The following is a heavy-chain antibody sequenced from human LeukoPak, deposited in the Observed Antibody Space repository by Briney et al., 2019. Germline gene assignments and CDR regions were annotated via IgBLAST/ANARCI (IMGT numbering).Heavy chain of an antibody. CDR3: AREFGYSSGWSFDY. CDR1: GYTFTGYY. J-gene: IGHJ4*02. CDR2: INPNSGGT. V-gene: IGHV1-2*02. Sequence: GASVKVSCKSSGYTFTGYYMHWVRQAPRQGLEWMGWINPNSGGTNYAQKFQGRVTMTRDTSISTAYMELSRLRSDDTAVYCCAREFGYSSGWSFDYWGQGTLVTVSS. D-gene: IGHD6-19*01.